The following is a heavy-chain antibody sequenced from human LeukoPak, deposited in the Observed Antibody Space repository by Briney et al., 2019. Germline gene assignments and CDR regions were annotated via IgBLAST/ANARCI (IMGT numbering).Heavy chain of an antibody. D-gene: IGHD3-16*01. Sequence: GALRLSCAASGFTFSNFAMHWGRQAPGKGVEGVAVISYDGANEYYALSVKGQFTISRDNSKDRVYLQMNSLRPEDTAMYYCARVRGGRSWYYYGMDVWGRGTTVTVSS. J-gene: IGHJ6*02. V-gene: IGHV3-30-3*01. CDR3: ARVRGGRSWYYYGMDV. CDR2: ISYDGANE. CDR1: GFTFSNFA.